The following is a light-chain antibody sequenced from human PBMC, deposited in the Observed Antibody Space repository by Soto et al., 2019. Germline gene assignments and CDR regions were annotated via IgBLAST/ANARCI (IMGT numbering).Light chain of an antibody. CDR3: QQYKNWPPIT. Sequence: EIVLAQSRAILSVSPGERVTLSFRATQTIGNKLAWYLQRPGQAPRLLMYGASTRATDIPARFSGSAYGTEFTLTISGLQSEDFAVYYCQQYKNWPPITSGQGTRLEIK. CDR1: QTIGNK. J-gene: IGKJ5*01. CDR2: GAS. V-gene: IGKV3-15*01.